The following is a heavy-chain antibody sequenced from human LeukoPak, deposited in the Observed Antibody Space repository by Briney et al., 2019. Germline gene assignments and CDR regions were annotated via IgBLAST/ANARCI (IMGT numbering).Heavy chain of an antibody. V-gene: IGHV3-7*01. CDR2: IKHEGSEK. D-gene: IGHD3-16*02. J-gene: IGHJ6*03. CDR1: GFTFSSYW. Sequence: GGSLRLSCAASGFTFSSYWMSCLRHARGKGLVGVANIKHEGSEKYDVGSVKGRFTISRDNAKNSLYLHMNSMRAEDTAVYYCARAVGDYDYVWGSYRYTDRGSSMDVWGKGTTVTVSS. CDR3: ARAVGDYDYVWGSYRYTDRGSSMDV.